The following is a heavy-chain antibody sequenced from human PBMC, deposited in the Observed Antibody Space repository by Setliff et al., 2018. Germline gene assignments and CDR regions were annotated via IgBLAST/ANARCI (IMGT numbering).Heavy chain of an antibody. CDR2: IYTSGST. Sequence: SETLSLTCTVSGGSISSYYWSWIRQPPGKGLEWIGHIYTSGSTNYNPSLKSRVTISVETSKNQFSLKLSSVTAADTAVYYCARERPVGVATINFPAWAFDIWGQGTMVTVSS. CDR3: ARERPVGVATINFPAWAFDI. J-gene: IGHJ3*02. CDR1: GGSISSYY. V-gene: IGHV4-4*08. D-gene: IGHD5-12*01.